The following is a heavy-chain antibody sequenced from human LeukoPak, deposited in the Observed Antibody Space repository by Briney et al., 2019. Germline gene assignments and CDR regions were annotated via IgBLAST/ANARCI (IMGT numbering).Heavy chain of an antibody. Sequence: GGSLRLSCAASGFTFSSYGMHWVRQAPGKGLEWVAFIRYDGSNKYYADSVKGRFTISRDNSKNTLYLQMNSLRAEDTAVYYCAKQRQTIFGVVTTDYWGQGTLVTVSS. D-gene: IGHD3-3*01. CDR1: GFTFSSYG. J-gene: IGHJ4*02. CDR3: AKQRQTIFGVVTTDY. V-gene: IGHV3-30*02. CDR2: IRYDGSNK.